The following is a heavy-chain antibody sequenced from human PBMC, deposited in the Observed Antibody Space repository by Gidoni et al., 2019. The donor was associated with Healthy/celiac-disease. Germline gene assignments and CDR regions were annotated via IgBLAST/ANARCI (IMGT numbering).Heavy chain of an antibody. V-gene: IGHV4-31*03. D-gene: IGHD3-22*01. CDR3: ARQLITMIADY. CDR1: GGSISSGGYY. Sequence: QVQLQESGPGLVKPSQTLSLTCPVSGGSISSGGYYWSWIRQQPGKGLEWIGYIYYRGSTYYNPSLKSRVTISVDTSKNQFSLKLSSVTAADTAVYYCARQLITMIADYWGQGTLVTVSS. CDR2: IYYRGST. J-gene: IGHJ4*02.